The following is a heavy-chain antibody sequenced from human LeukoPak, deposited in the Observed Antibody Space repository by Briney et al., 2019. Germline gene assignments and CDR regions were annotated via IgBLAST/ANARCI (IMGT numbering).Heavy chain of an antibody. CDR2: IDWDDDK. Sequence: SGPALVKPTQTLTLTCTFSGFSLSTSGMCVSWIRQPPGKALEWLARIDWDDDKYYNTSLKTRPTISKDTSKNQVVLTMTNMDPVDTATYYCARILVDYYDSSGYYPDYWGQGTLVTVSS. CDR3: ARILVDYYDSSGYYPDY. CDR1: GFSLSTSGMC. D-gene: IGHD3-22*01. J-gene: IGHJ4*02. V-gene: IGHV2-70*11.